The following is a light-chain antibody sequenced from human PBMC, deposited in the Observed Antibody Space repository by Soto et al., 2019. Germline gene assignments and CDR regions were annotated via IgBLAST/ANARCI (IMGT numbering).Light chain of an antibody. CDR2: EGS. CDR3: LSYAGTSTYV. Sequence: QSALTQPASVSGSPGQSITISCTGTSSDVGSYNFVSWYQQHPGKAPKLMIYEGSKRPSGVSNRFSGSKSGNTASLTISGLQAEAEADYYCLSYAGTSTYVFGPATEVTVL. CDR1: SSDVGSYNF. J-gene: IGLJ1*01. V-gene: IGLV2-23*01.